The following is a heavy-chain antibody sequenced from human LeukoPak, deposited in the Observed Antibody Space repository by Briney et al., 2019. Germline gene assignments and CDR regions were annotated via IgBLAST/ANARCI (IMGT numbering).Heavy chain of an antibody. CDR1: GFTLSSYG. CDR3: AKVLLSYLDY. J-gene: IGHJ4*02. Sequence: AGGSLRLSCAASGFTLSSYGIHWVRQAPGKGLDWVAIISDDGTSKHYADSVKGRFIVSRDNSKNTVYLQMNSLRAEDTAVYYCAKVLLSYLDYWGQGTLVTVSS. CDR2: ISDDGTSK. V-gene: IGHV3-30*18.